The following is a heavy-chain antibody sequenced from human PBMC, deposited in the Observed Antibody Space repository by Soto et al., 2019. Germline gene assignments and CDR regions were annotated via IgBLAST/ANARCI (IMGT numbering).Heavy chain of an antibody. CDR1: GGSISSYY. V-gene: IGHV4-59*01. Sequence: PSETLSLTCTVSGGSISSYYWSWIRQNPGKGLEWIGYIYYSGSTNYNPSLKSRVTISVDTSKNQFSLKLSSVTAADTAVYYCARGTTLSGYDFLDYWGQGTLVTVSS. D-gene: IGHD5-12*01. CDR3: ARGTTLSGYDFLDY. J-gene: IGHJ4*02. CDR2: IYYSGST.